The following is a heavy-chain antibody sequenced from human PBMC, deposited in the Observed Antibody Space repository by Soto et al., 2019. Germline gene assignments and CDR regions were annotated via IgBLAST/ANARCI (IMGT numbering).Heavy chain of an antibody. CDR1: GGSISSSSYY. CDR2: IYYSGST. J-gene: IGHJ5*02. CDR3: ARLVRVCSSTSCYASSIDP. Sequence: SETLSLTCTVSGGSISSSSYYWGWIRQPPGKGLEWIGSIYYSGSTYYNPSLKSRVTISVDTSKNQFSLRLSSVTAADTAVYYCARLVRVCSSTSCYASSIDPRGQGTLVTVSS. D-gene: IGHD2-2*01. V-gene: IGHV4-39*01.